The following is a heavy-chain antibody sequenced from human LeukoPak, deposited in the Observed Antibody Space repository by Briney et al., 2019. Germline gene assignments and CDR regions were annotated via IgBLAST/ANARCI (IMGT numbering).Heavy chain of an antibody. CDR3: ARDGPMVRGVMPYGMDV. D-gene: IGHD3-10*01. Sequence: PGGSLRLSCAASGFTVSSNYMSWVRQAPGKGLEWVSVIYSGGSTYYADSVKGRFTISRDNSKNTLYLQMNSLRVEDTAVYYCARDGPMVRGVMPYGMDVWGQGTTVTVSS. CDR2: IYSGGST. CDR1: GFTVSSNY. V-gene: IGHV3-66*02. J-gene: IGHJ6*02.